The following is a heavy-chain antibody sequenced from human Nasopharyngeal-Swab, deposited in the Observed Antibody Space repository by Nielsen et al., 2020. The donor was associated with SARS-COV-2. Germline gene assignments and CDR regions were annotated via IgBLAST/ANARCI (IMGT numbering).Heavy chain of an antibody. Sequence: LRLSCTVSGGSISSGGYCWSWIRQHPGKGLEWIGYIYYSGSTYYNPSLKSRVTISVDTSKNQFSLKLSSVTAADTAVYYCARGGYYFDYWGQGTLVTVSS. J-gene: IGHJ4*02. CDR3: ARGGYYFDY. CDR2: IYYSGST. CDR1: GGSISSGGYC. V-gene: IGHV4-31*03.